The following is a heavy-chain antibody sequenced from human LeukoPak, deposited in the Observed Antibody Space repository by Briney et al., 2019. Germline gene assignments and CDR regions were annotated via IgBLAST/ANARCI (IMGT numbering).Heavy chain of an antibody. D-gene: IGHD5-12*01. V-gene: IGHV3-48*01. CDR2: ISGSSSAI. Sequence: GGSLRLSCAASGFTFSTYGMNWVRQAPGKGLEWVSYISGSSSAINYADSVKGRFTISRDNAKNSLYLQMNSLRAGDTAVYYCATYSGYDRIFDYWGQGTLVTVSS. CDR3: ATYSGYDRIFDY. CDR1: GFTFSTYG. J-gene: IGHJ4*02.